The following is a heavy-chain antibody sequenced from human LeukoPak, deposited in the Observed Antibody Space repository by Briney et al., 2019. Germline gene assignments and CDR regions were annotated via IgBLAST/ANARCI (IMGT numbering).Heavy chain of an antibody. V-gene: IGHV3-48*03. CDR2: ISSSANTK. J-gene: IGHJ3*02. D-gene: IGHD3-22*01. CDR3: AKDRYYYDSSGYYFLSAFDI. Sequence: GVLRLSCTASGFTLRSYEMNWVRQAPGKGLEWVSYISSSANTKYYADSVKGRFTISRDNAKNSVSLQMISLRAEDTAVYYCAKDRYYYDSSGYYFLSAFDIWGQGTMVTVSS. CDR1: GFTLRSYE.